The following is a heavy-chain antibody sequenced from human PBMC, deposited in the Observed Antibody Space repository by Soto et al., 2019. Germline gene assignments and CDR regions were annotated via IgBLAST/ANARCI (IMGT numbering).Heavy chain of an antibody. V-gene: IGHV3-13*05. Sequence: EVQVVESGGGVVEPGGSLRLSCAASGFTLSAYDMHWVRQAEGKGLEWVSALGAADAPYYLVSVKGRFTISRENAKNSLYLQMNNLRSGDTAVYYCARAYSGRLPRRADYYYAMDVWGQGTTVTVSS. D-gene: IGHD2-15*01. J-gene: IGHJ6*02. CDR3: ARAYSGRLPRRADYYYAMDV. CDR1: GFTLSAYD. CDR2: LGAADAP.